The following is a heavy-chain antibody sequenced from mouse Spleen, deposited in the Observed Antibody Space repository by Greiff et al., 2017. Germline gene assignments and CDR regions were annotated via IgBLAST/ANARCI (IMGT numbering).Heavy chain of an antibody. V-gene: IGHV5-16*01. D-gene: IGHD2-1*01. CDR1: GFTFSDYY. CDR3: ARENYGNPFAY. Sequence: EVNLVESEGGLVQPGSSMKLSCTASGFTFSDYYMAWVRQVPEKGLEWVANINYDGSSTYYLDSLKSRFIISRDNAKNILYLQMSSLKSEDTATYYCARENYGNPFAYWGQGTLVTVSA. CDR2: INYDGSST. J-gene: IGHJ3*01.